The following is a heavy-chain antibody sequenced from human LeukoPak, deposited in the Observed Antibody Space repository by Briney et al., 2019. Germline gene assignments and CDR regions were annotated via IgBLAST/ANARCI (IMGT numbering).Heavy chain of an antibody. V-gene: IGHV3-23*01. CDR1: GFTFSSYA. J-gene: IGHJ4*02. D-gene: IGHD5-12*01. Sequence: GGSLRLSCAASGFTFSSYAMSWVRQAPGNGLEWVSAISGSGGSTFYADSVKGRFTISRDNSKNTLYLQMNSLRAEDTAVYYCAKEGGSGYDSGYFDYWGQGTLVTVYS. CDR2: ISGSGGST. CDR3: AKEGGSGYDSGYFDY.